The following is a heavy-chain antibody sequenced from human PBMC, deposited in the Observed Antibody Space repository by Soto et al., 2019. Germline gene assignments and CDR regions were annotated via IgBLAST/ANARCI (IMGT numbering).Heavy chain of an antibody. D-gene: IGHD6-19*01. CDR2: TYYRSKWYN. V-gene: IGHV6-1*01. CDR3: ARDGQWLINYYYYGMDV. Sequence: SQTLSLTCAISGDSVSSNSAAWNWIRQSPSRGLEWLGRTYYRSKWYNDYAVSVKSPITINPGTSKNRFSLQLNSLTPEDTAVYYCARDGQWLINYYYYGMDVWGQGTTVTVSS. CDR1: GDSVSSNSAA. J-gene: IGHJ6*02.